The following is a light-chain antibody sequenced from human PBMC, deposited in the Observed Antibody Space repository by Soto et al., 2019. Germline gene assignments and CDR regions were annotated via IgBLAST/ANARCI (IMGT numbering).Light chain of an antibody. J-gene: IGKJ4*01. V-gene: IGKV2D-29*01. CDR1: PSLLHSDGETY. CDR2: EVS. CDR3: MQSLQLPLT. Sequence: EIVMTQTPSSLSVTPGQAASISCRSTPSLLHSDGETYLYWFLQRPGQPPHLLIYEVSKRFSGVPDRFSGGGSGTDFTLKISRVEAEDVGVYYCMQSLQLPLTFGGGTKVDIK.